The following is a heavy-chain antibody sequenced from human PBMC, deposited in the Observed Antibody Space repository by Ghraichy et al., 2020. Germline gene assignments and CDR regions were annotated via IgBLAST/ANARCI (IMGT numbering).Heavy chain of an antibody. CDR3: ALGRYNFDSSGYTFKSNYYGMDV. V-gene: IGHV3-53*01. Sequence: LSLTCAASGFTVSNFYMTWVRQAPGKGLEWVSVIYSPTSTYYAKSVKGRFTISRDNSKNTLYLQMNSLRDEDTAVYYCALGRYNFDSSGYTFKSNYYGMDVWGQGTTVTVSS. CDR2: IYSPTST. J-gene: IGHJ6*02. CDR1: GFTVSNFY. D-gene: IGHD3-22*01.